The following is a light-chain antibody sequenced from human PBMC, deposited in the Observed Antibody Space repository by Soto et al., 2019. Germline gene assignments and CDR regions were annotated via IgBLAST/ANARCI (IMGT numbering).Light chain of an antibody. V-gene: IGLV2-14*01. J-gene: IGLJ1*01. Sequence: QSALAQPASVSGSPGQSITISCTGTSSDIGDSNFVSWYQHHPGKAPKLLIYDVSDRPSRISSRFSGSKSANTASLTISGLQAEDEADYYCCSLTSSNTHVFGTGTKVTVL. CDR1: SSDIGDSNF. CDR3: CSLTSSNTHV. CDR2: DVS.